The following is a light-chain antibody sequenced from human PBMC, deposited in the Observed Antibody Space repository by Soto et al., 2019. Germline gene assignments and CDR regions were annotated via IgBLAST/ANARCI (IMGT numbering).Light chain of an antibody. CDR2: GAS. Sequence: EIGLTQSPGTLSLSPGERATLSCRASQSVSSSYLAWYQQKPGQAPRLLIYGASSRATGIPDRFSGSGSGTDFTLTISRLEPEDFAVYYCQQYGSSRVFGPGTKVDIK. CDR1: QSVSSSY. CDR3: QQYGSSRV. V-gene: IGKV3-20*01. J-gene: IGKJ3*01.